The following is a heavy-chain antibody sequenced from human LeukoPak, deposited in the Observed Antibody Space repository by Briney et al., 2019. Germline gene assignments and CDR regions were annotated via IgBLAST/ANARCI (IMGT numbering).Heavy chain of an antibody. CDR2: ISWNSGSI. CDR3: AKDSRRLGTRGAFDI. CDR1: GFTFDDYA. D-gene: IGHD3-16*01. V-gene: IGHV3-9*03. Sequence: GGSLRLSCAASGFTFDDYAMHWVRQAPGKGLEWVSGISWNSGSIGYADSVKGRFTISRDNAKNSLYLQMNSLRAEDMALYYCAKDSRRLGTRGAFDIWGQGTMVTVSS. J-gene: IGHJ3*02.